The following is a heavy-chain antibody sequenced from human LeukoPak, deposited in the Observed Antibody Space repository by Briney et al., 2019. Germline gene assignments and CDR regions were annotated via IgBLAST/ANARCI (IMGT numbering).Heavy chain of an antibody. CDR1: AFTFSSYG. Sequence: GGSLRLSCAASAFTFSSYGMHWVRRAPGKGLEWVAVISYDGSNKYYADSVKGRFTISRDTSKNTLYLQMNRLRAEDTAVYYCARDLDSSGWYGYFDYWGQGTLVTVSS. V-gene: IGHV3-30*03. D-gene: IGHD6-19*01. CDR2: ISYDGSNK. CDR3: ARDLDSSGWYGYFDY. J-gene: IGHJ4*02.